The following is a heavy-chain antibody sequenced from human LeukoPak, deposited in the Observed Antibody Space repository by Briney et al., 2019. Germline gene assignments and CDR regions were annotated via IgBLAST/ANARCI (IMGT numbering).Heavy chain of an antibody. CDR3: ARRAAECELIVS. D-gene: IGHD1-7*01. J-gene: IGHJ5*01. CDR2: IYPGDSDT. V-gene: IGHV5-51*01. Sequence: GESLKISCKVSGYRFTSFWIGWVRQMPGKGLEWMGIIYPGDSDTRYSPSFQGQVTISADKSISTAYLQWSSLRASDTAMYYCARRAAECELIVSWGQGTLVTVSS. CDR1: GYRFTSFW.